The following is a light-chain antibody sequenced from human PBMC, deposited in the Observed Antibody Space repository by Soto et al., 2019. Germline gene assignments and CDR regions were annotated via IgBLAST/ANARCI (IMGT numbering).Light chain of an antibody. CDR2: DAS. CDR1: QTISRW. J-gene: IGKJ5*01. Sequence: IQRTQSPSTLSAPVGHEVTIICRASQTISRWLAWYQQKQGRAPKLLIYDASTLESGVPSRFSGSVSGTDGTITISSLQNEDVATYYCQQSYSTTSTFGQGTRLEIK. V-gene: IGKV1-39*01. CDR3: QQSYSTTST.